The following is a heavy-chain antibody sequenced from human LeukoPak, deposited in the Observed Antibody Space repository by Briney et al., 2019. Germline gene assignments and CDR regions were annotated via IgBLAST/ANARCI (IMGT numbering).Heavy chain of an antibody. V-gene: IGHV3-9*03. CDR2: ISWNSGSK. Sequence: PGGCLRLSCAASGFTFADYAMHWVRQARGRGVEGVSGISWNSGSKVYADSVKGGFTISRDNAKNSLYLQMNSLRAEDMALYYCAKEAIIASAFDIWGQGTMVTVSS. CDR3: AKEAIIASAFDI. J-gene: IGHJ3*02. CDR1: GFTFADYA. D-gene: IGHD6-13*01.